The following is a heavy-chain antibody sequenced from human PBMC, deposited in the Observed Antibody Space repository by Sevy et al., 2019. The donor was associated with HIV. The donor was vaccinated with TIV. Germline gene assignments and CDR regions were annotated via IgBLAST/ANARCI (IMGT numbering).Heavy chain of an antibody. CDR3: ARDDIAVAGTGS. CDR1: GFTFSDYY. Sequence: GGSLRLSCAASGFTFSDYYMSWIRQAPGKGLEWVSYISSSGSTIYYADSVKGRFSISRDNAKKSRYLQMNSLRAEDTAVYYCARDDIAVAGTGSWGQGTLVTVSS. V-gene: IGHV3-11*01. CDR2: ISSSGSTI. J-gene: IGHJ5*02. D-gene: IGHD6-19*01.